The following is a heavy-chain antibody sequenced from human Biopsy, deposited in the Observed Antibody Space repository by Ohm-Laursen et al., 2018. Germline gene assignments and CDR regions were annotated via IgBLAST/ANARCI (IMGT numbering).Heavy chain of an antibody. CDR3: AKDVRVKVQLDGMDV. Sequence: SLRLSCAASGFTFDDYAMHWVRQAPGKGLEWVSGISWHSGSRGYADSVKGRFTISRDNAKKLLYLQMNSLRAEDTALYYCAKDVRVKVQLDGMDVWGQGTTVTVSS. CDR2: ISWHSGSR. J-gene: IGHJ6*02. V-gene: IGHV3-9*01. CDR1: GFTFDDYA. D-gene: IGHD1-1*01.